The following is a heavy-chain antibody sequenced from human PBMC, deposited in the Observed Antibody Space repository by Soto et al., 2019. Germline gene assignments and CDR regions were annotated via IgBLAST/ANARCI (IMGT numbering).Heavy chain of an antibody. CDR1: GFTFSSYA. Sequence: GGSLRLSCAASGFTFSSYAMTWVRQAPGKGLKWVSSIGGSGGSTYYADSVKGRFTISRDNSKNTLYLQMNSLRAETTADYYGAKHLAHSTLVRTGSYFDYWGQGTLVTVSS. J-gene: IGHJ4*02. V-gene: IGHV3-23*01. CDR3: AKHLAHSTLVRTGSYFDY. D-gene: IGHD6-6*01. CDR2: IGGSGGST.